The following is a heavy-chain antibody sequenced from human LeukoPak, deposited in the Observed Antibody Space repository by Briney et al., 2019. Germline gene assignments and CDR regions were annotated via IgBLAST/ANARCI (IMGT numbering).Heavy chain of an antibody. D-gene: IGHD2-2*02. CDR1: GFTFSNAW. CDR3: TTDYLVGPAAIPYFDY. Sequence: PGGSLRLSCAASGFTFSNAWMSWVRQAPGKGLEWVGRIKSKTDGGTTDYAAPVKGRFTISRDDSKNTLYLQMNSLKTEDTAVYYCTTDYLVGPAAIPYFDYWGQGTLVTVSS. J-gene: IGHJ4*02. CDR2: IKSKTDGGTT. V-gene: IGHV3-15*01.